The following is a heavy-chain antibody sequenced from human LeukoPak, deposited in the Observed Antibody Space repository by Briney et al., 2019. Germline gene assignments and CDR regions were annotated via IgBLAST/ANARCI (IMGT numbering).Heavy chain of an antibody. CDR3: AKDSRRGREGYDILTALDC. J-gene: IGHJ4*02. CDR1: GFTFSSYS. V-gene: IGHV3-48*01. CDR2: ISSSSSTI. Sequence: SGGSLRLSCAASGFTFSSYSMNWVRQAPGKGLEWVSYISSSSSTIYYADSVKGRFTISRDNAKNSLYLQMNSLRAEDTAVYYCAKDSRRGREGYDILTALDCWGQGTLVTVSS. D-gene: IGHD3-9*01.